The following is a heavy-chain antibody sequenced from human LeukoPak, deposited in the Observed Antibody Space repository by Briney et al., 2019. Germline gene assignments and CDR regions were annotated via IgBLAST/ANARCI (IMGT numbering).Heavy chain of an antibody. V-gene: IGHV3-48*04. CDR2: INEGSSVI. Sequence: GGSLRLSCAGSGFTFSAYSMTWVRQTPGKGLEWLSYINEGSSVIYYAVSVEDRFTISRDNAKNSLYLQMNSLRADDTAVYYCARGFGTSWFYSWGQGALVTVSS. D-gene: IGHD2-2*01. CDR3: ARGFGTSWFYS. J-gene: IGHJ5*01. CDR1: GFTFSAYS.